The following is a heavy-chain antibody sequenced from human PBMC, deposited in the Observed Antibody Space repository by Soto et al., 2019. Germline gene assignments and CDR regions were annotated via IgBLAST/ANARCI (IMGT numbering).Heavy chain of an antibody. D-gene: IGHD3-22*01. CDR1: GSPISSYY. V-gene: IGHV4-59*08. CDR2: IYYTGTT. CDR3: ARLGDYYQALDD. J-gene: IGHJ4*01. Sequence: SETLSLTCTVSGSPISSYYWSWFRQPPGQGLEWVGYIYYTGTTTYNPSLKSRVTVSLDTSKRQFSLKLRSVTAADTALYYCARLGDYYQALDDWGQGALVTV.